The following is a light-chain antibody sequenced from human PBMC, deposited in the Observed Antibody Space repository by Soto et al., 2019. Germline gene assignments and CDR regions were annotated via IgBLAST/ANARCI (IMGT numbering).Light chain of an antibody. CDR1: QGISKY. V-gene: IGKV1-27*01. J-gene: IGKJ2*01. CDR3: QKYNSAPRT. Sequence: DIQMTQSPSSLSVSVGDRVTITCRASQGISKYLAWFQQKPGKVPELLIYAASTLQSGVPSRFSGSGSGKNFTLTISSLQPEDVATYYCQKYNSAPRTFGQGTKLEIK. CDR2: AAS.